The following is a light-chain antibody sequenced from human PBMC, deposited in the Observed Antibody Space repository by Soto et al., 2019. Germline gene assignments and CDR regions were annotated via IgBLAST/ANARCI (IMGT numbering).Light chain of an antibody. J-gene: IGLJ1*01. CDR3: AAWDDSLNGRL. Sequence: QSVLTQPPSASGSPGQTVTISCTGTSSDVGGYDYVSWYQQHPGEAPKLIIYEVTKRPSGVPDRFSGSKSGNTASLTVSGLQAEDEADYYCAAWDDSLNGRLFGTGTKLTVL. CDR2: EVT. CDR1: SSDVGGYDY. V-gene: IGLV2-8*01.